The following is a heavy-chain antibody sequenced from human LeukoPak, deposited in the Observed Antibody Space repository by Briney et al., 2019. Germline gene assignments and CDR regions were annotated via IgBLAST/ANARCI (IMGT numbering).Heavy chain of an antibody. CDR1: GYTFTGYY. Sequence: SVKVSCKASGYTFTGYYMHWVRQAPAQGLEWMGWINPNSCGTNYPPKFQGTFTMTRETSNSTAYKALSRLRSDDTGVYYCARRRGYSYGQHYYYYYGMDVWGQGTTVTVSS. J-gene: IGHJ6*02. CDR3: ARRRGYSYGQHYYYYYGMDV. D-gene: IGHD5-18*01. V-gene: IGHV1-2*02. CDR2: INPNSCGT.